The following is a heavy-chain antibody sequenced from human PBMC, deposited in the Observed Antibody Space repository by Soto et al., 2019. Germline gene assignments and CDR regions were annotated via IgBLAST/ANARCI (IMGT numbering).Heavy chain of an antibody. V-gene: IGHV4-28*01. Sequence: QVQLQESGPGLVKPSDTLSLTCAVSGYSISSSNWWGWIRQTPGKGLEWIGYIYYSGTTYYNPSLKSGFTMSVDTSKNQCSLKLTSVTAVDTAVYYCARREIQGPIDYWGQGTLVTVSS. CDR1: GYSISSSNW. D-gene: IGHD1-26*01. CDR2: IYYSGTT. J-gene: IGHJ4*02. CDR3: ARREIQGPIDY.